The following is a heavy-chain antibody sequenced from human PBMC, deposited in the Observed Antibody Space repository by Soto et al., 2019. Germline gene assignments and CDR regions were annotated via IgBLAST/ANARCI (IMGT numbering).Heavy chain of an antibody. CDR1: GGTFSTYA. J-gene: IGHJ4*02. CDR3: ASGIQLWLRRINNGYSG. V-gene: IGHV1-69*12. D-gene: IGHD5-18*01. Sequence: QVQLVQSGAEVKKPESSVKVSCKAPGGTFSTYAISWVRQAPGQGLEWMGGIIPMFGTANYAQRFQDRVTITADESTSTAYMELSSLTSEDTAVYFCASGIQLWLRRINNGYSGWGQGTLVTVSP. CDR2: IIPMFGTA.